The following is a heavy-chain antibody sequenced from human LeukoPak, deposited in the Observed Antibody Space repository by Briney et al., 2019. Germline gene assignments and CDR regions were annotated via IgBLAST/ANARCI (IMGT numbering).Heavy chain of an antibody. V-gene: IGHV1-69*13. J-gene: IGHJ6*02. Sequence: ASVKVSCKASGDTFSNYAISWVRQAPGQGLEWMGGIIPIFGTANYAQKFQGRVTITADESTSTAYMELSSLRSEDTAVYYCARLRDFWSGYLSGYGMDVWGQGTTVTVSS. D-gene: IGHD3-3*01. CDR2: IIPIFGTA. CDR3: ARLRDFWSGYLSGYGMDV. CDR1: GDTFSNYA.